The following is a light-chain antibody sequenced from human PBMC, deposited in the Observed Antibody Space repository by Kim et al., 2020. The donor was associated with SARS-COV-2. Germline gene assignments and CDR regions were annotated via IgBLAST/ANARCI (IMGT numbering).Light chain of an antibody. CDR2: DAS. J-gene: IGKJ2*01. V-gene: IGKV1-33*01. Sequence: DIQMTQSPSSLSASVGDRVTITCQASQDISNYLNWYQQKPGKAPKLLIYDASNLETGVPSRFSGSGSGTDFTFTISSLQPEDIATYYCQHYDNLSVAFGQGTKLEI. CDR3: QHYDNLSVA. CDR1: QDISNY.